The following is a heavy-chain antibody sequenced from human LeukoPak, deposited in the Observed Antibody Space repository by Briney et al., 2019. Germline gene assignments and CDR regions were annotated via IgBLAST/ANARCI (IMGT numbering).Heavy chain of an antibody. J-gene: IGHJ4*02. CDR3: ARQGWESGDY. CDR2: INHSGST. V-gene: IGHV4-34*01. CDR1: GGSFSGYY. D-gene: IGHD1-26*01. Sequence: SETLSLTCAVYGGSFSGYYWSWIRQPPGKGLEWIGEINHSGSTNYNPSLKSRVTISVDTSKNQFSLKLSSVTAADTAVYYCARQGWESGDYWGQGTLVTVSS.